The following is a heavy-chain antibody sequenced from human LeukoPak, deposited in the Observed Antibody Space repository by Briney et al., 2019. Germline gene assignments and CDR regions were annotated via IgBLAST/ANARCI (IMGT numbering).Heavy chain of an antibody. CDR2: ITGSGDGR. Sequence: GGSLRLSCAASGFTFNNHAMTWVRQAPGKGLEWVSVITGSGDGRYYADSVKGRFTISRDNSKNTLHLQMNSLRAEDTALYYCAKDRSCTNVVCHGDFYYLCQGTLVTVSS. D-gene: IGHD2-8*01. V-gene: IGHV3-23*01. CDR3: AKDRSCTNVVCHGDFYY. CDR1: GFTFNNHA. J-gene: IGHJ4*02.